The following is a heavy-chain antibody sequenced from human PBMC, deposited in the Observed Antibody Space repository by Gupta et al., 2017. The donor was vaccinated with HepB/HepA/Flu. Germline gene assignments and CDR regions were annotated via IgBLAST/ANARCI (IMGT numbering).Heavy chain of an antibody. Sequence: EVQLLESGGGLVQPGGSLRLSCAASGFNFSSYAMHWVRQAPGKGLEWVSVISGSGSSTYYPDSVKGRFTISRDNSKNTLYLQMNSLRAEDTAVYYCASTVTESYDGFDIWGQGTMVTVSS. CDR2: ISGSGSST. V-gene: IGHV3-23*01. CDR3: ASTVTESYDGFDI. CDR1: GFNFSSYA. J-gene: IGHJ3*02. D-gene: IGHD4-17*01.